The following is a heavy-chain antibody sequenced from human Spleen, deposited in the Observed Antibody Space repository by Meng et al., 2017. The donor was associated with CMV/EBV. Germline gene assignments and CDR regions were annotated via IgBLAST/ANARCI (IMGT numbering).Heavy chain of an antibody. J-gene: IGHJ3*02. CDR2: IYSGGST. Sequence: GGSLRLSCAASGFTVEANYMSWVRQAPGKGLEWVSVIYSGGSTYYADSVKGRFTISRDNSKNTLYLQMNSLRAEDTAVYYCARDYDTDAFDIWGQGTMVTVSS. CDR1: GFTVEANY. CDR3: ARDYDTDAFDI. D-gene: IGHD3-16*01. V-gene: IGHV3-66*02.